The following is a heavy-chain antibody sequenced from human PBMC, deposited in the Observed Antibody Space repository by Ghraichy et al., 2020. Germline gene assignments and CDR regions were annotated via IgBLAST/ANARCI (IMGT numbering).Heavy chain of an antibody. V-gene: IGHV4-34*01. CDR2: INHSGST. Sequence: SETLSLTCAVYGGSFSGYYWSWIRQPPGKGLEWIGEINHSGSTNYNPSLKSRVTISVDTSKNQFSLKLSSVTAADTAVYYCAREICGGDCYSDYWGQGTLVTVSS. CDR3: AREICGGDCYSDY. J-gene: IGHJ4*02. D-gene: IGHD2-21*02. CDR1: GGSFSGYY.